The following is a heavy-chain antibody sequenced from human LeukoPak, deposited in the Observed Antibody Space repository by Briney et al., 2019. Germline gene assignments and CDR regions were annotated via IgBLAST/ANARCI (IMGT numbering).Heavy chain of an antibody. D-gene: IGHD2-15*01. J-gene: IGHJ5*02. CDR2: FHDSGSA. CDR1: GDSISSYF. V-gene: IGHV4-59*01. Sequence: PSETLSLTCTVPGDSISSYFWSWIRPPPGKGLEWIGYFHDSGSANYNPSLKSRITMSVDTSKNQFSLKLRSVTAADTAVYYCARDSHSVDTATPRGFDPWGQGTLVTVSS. CDR3: ARDSHSVDTATPRGFDP.